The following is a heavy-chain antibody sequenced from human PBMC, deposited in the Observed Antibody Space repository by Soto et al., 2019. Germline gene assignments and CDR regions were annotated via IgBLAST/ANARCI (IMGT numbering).Heavy chain of an antibody. Sequence: SETLSLTCTVSGGSISSGDYYWSWIRQYPGKGLEWIGYIYYSGYTYYNPSLESRVSVSLDTSKNQFSLKLSSVTAADAAVYYCARGRIQLWIFDSWGQGTLVTVSS. D-gene: IGHD5-18*01. CDR2: IYYSGYT. V-gene: IGHV4-31*03. CDR1: GGSISSGDYY. J-gene: IGHJ4*02. CDR3: ARGRIQLWIFDS.